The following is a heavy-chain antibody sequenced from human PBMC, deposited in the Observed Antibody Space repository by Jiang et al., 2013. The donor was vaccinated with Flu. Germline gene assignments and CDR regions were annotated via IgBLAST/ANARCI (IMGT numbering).Heavy chain of an antibody. Sequence: SCKASGYTFTSYGISWVRQAPGQGLEWMGWISAYNGNTNYAQKAPGDRVTMTTDTSTSTAYMELRSLRSDDTAVYYCAREVEIIPHFDYWGQGTLVTVSS. CDR1: GYTFTSYG. D-gene: IGHD3-3*01. CDR2: ISAYNGNT. CDR3: AREVEIIPHFDY. J-gene: IGHJ4*02. V-gene: IGHV1-18*01.